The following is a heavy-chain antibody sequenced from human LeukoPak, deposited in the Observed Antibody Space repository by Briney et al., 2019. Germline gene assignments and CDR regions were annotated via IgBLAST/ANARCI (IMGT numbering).Heavy chain of an antibody. Sequence: EASVKVSCKASGYTFTSYYMHWVRQAPGQGLEWMGIINPSGGSTSYAQKFQGRVTMTRDTSTSTVYMELSSLRSEDTAVYYCARAQTLAVAGFSLVYWGQGTLVTVSS. V-gene: IGHV1-46*01. D-gene: IGHD6-19*01. CDR1: GYTFTSYY. J-gene: IGHJ4*02. CDR3: ARAQTLAVAGFSLVY. CDR2: INPSGGST.